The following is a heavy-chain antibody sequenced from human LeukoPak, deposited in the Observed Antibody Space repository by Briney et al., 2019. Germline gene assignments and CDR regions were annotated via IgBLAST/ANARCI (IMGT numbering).Heavy chain of an antibody. CDR2: INTNTGNP. CDR3: ARGDLNDGWYAWLGH. D-gene: IGHD6-19*01. V-gene: IGHV7-4-1*02. J-gene: IGHJ4*02. CDR1: GYTFTTYA. Sequence: GDSVKVSCKASGYTFTTYAMNWVRQAPGQGLEWMGWINTNTGNPTYAQGFTGRFVFSLDTSVMTTYLQISSLEAADTAAYYCARGDLNDGWYAWLGHWGQGTLVTVSS.